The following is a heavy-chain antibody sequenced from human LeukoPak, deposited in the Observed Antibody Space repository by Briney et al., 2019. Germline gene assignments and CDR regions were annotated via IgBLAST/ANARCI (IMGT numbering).Heavy chain of an antibody. CDR3: ARGNVLDY. J-gene: IGHJ4*02. Sequence: SDTPSLTCTVSGGSINSSSYHWSWIRQPAGKGLEWIGRIYTSGNTNYSPALKRRVTISVDTSKNQFSLKLSSVTAADTAVYYCARGNVLDYWGQGTLVTVSS. CDR1: GGSINSSSYH. CDR2: IYTSGNT. D-gene: IGHD3-16*01. V-gene: IGHV4-61*02.